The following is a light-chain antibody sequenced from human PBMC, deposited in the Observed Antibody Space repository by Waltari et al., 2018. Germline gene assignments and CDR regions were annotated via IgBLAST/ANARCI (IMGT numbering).Light chain of an antibody. Sequence: IQVTQSPSSLSASVGDRVTITCQANQDISNFLNWYQQKPGKAPKVLIYDASNLATGVPFRFMGDGSGTDFTFTISSLQPEDIATYYCQQYNNFPVTFGGGTKVEIK. V-gene: IGKV1-33*01. J-gene: IGKJ4*01. CDR2: DAS. CDR3: QQYNNFPVT. CDR1: QDISNF.